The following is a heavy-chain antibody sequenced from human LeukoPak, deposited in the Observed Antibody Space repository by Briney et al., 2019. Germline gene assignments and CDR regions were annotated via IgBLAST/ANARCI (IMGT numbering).Heavy chain of an antibody. CDR1: GGSISSYY. J-gene: IGHJ5*02. D-gene: IGHD3-16*01. CDR2: IYYSGST. CDR3: ARDHGGGAFDP. Sequence: SKTLSLTCTVSGGSISSYYWSWIRQPPGKGLEWIGYIYYSGSTNYNPSLKSRVTISVDTSKNQFSLKLSSVTAADTAVYYCARDHGGGAFDPWGQGTLVTVSS. V-gene: IGHV4-59*01.